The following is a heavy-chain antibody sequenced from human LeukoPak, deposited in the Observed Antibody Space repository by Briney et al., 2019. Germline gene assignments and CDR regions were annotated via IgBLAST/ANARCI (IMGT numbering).Heavy chain of an antibody. Sequence: GGSLRLSCAASGFTFSNLPMSWVRQAPGKGLELVSAISGPGGSTYYADSVKDRFTISRDNSKNTLYLQMNRVRAEDTAVYYCGPTLGYNYYMDVWGKGTTVTVSS. V-gene: IGHV3-23*01. D-gene: IGHD3-10*01. CDR3: GPTLGYNYYMDV. CDR1: GFTFSNLP. J-gene: IGHJ6*03. CDR2: ISGPGGST.